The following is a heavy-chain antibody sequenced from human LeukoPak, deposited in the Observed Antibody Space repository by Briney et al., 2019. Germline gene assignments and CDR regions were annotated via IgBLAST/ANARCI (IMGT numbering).Heavy chain of an antibody. J-gene: IGHJ6*02. CDR1: GFTFSNYA. CDR3: ARGGSGWYGLHYGMDV. D-gene: IGHD6-19*01. Sequence: PGGSLRLSCAASGFTFSNYAMHWVRQAPGKGLEWVALISYDGSNKYYADSVKGRFTISRDNSKNTLYLQMNSLRAEDTAVHYCARGGSGWYGLHYGMDVWGQGTTVTVSS. V-gene: IGHV3-30*04. CDR2: ISYDGSNK.